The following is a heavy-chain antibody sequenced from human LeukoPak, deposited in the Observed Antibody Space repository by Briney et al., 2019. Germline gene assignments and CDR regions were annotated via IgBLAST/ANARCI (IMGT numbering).Heavy chain of an antibody. CDR1: GFTFSSYS. D-gene: IGHD2-2*01. CDR3: ARDRNVVVPAAISGMDV. J-gene: IGHJ6*02. Sequence: GGSLILSCAASGFTFSSYSMNWVRQAPGKGLEWVSSISSSSSYIYYADSVKGRFTISRDNAKNSLYLQMNSLRAEDTAVYYCARDRNVVVPAAISGMDVWGQGTTVTVAS. CDR2: ISSSSSYI. V-gene: IGHV3-21*01.